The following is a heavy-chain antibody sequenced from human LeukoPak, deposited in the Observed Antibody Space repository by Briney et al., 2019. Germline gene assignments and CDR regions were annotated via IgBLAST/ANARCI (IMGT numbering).Heavy chain of an antibody. CDR3: ARDFSYGYFDP. CDR2: IKQDGNAK. D-gene: IGHD6-13*01. J-gene: IGHJ5*02. V-gene: IGHV3-7*01. Sequence: GGSLRLSCAASGFTFSSYWMSWVRQAPGKGLEWVANIKQDGNAKYYVDSVKGRFTISRDNAKNSLYLQMNSLRAEDTAVYYCARDFSYGYFDPWGQGTLVTVSS. CDR1: GFTFSSYW.